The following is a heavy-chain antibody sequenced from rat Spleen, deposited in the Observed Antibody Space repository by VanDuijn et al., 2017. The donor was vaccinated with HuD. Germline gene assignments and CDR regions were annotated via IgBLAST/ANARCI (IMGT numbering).Heavy chain of an antibody. Sequence: EVQLVESDGGLVQPGRSLKLSCAASGFTFSDYYMAWVRQAPTKGLEWVAYISTGGGSTYYRDSVKGRFTISRDNAKSTLYLQMDSLRSEDTATYYCARYYGGQYNWFAYWGQGTLVTVSS. D-gene: IGHD1-11*01. CDR1: GFTFSDYY. V-gene: IGHV5-25*01. J-gene: IGHJ3*01. CDR3: ARYYGGQYNWFAY. CDR2: ISTGGGST.